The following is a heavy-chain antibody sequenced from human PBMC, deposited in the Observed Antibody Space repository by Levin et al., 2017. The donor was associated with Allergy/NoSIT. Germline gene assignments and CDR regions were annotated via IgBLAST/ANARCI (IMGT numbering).Heavy chain of an antibody. D-gene: IGHD6-13*01. V-gene: IGHV3-30*18. CDR2: ISYDGSNK. CDR1: GFTFSSYG. CDR3: AKEGYSSSWYRIDAFDI. Sequence: QSGGSLRLSCAASGFTFSSYGMHWVRQAPGKGLEWVAVISYDGSNKYYADSVKGRFTISRDNSKNTLYLQMNSLRAEDTAVYYCAKEGYSSSWYRIDAFDIWGQGTMVTVSS. J-gene: IGHJ3*02.